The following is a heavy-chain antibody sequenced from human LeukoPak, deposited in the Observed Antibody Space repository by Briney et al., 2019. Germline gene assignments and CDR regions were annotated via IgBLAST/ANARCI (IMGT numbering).Heavy chain of an antibody. J-gene: IGHJ4*02. Sequence: GRSLRLSCAASGFTFDDYAMPWVRQAPGKGLEWVSGISWNSGSIGYADSVKGRFTISRDNAKNSLYLQMNSLRAEDTALYYCAKDRRGTGYSEIDYWGQGTLVTVSS. CDR1: GFTFDDYA. V-gene: IGHV3-9*01. CDR2: ISWNSGSI. CDR3: AKDRRGTGYSEIDY. D-gene: IGHD3-9*01.